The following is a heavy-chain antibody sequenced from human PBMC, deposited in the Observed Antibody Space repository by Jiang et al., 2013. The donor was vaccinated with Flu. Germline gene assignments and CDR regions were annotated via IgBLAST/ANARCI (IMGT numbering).Heavy chain of an antibody. J-gene: IGHJ4*02. V-gene: IGHV4-59*01. D-gene: IGHD3-10*01. CDR3: ARGYGSGSFDY. CDR1: GGSISSYY. CDR2: IYYSGST. Sequence: SGSGLVKPSETLSLTCTVSGGSISSYYWSWIRQPPGKGLEWIGYIYYSGSTNYNPSLKSRVTISVDTSKNQFSLKLSSVTAADTAVYYCARGYGSGSFDYWGQGTLVTVSS.